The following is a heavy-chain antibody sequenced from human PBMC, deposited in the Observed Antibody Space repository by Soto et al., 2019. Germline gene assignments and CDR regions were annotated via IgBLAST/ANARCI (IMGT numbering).Heavy chain of an antibody. Sequence: SETLSLTCTVSGGSISPYYWSWIRQPPGKGLEWIGYVYYSGNTNYNPSLESRVTISVDTSRNQFSLNLTSATAADTAVYYCARKGAAASHAHYYMDVWGRGTTVTVSS. CDR2: VYYSGNT. V-gene: IGHV4-59*01. CDR1: GGSISPYY. CDR3: ARKGAAASHAHYYMDV. J-gene: IGHJ6*03. D-gene: IGHD6-13*01.